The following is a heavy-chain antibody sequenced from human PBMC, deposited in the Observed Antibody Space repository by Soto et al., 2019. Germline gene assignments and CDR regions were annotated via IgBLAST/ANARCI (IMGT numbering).Heavy chain of an antibody. CDR2: IYYSGST. CDR3: ARMWRSGGSQMLHEFDY. J-gene: IGHJ4*02. V-gene: IGHV4-31*03. CDR1: GGSISSGGYY. Sequence: PSETLSLTCTVSGGSISSGGYYWSWIRQHPGKGLEWIGYIYYSGSTYYNPSLKSRVTISVDTSKNQFSLKLSSVTAADTAVYYCARMWRSGGSQMLHEFDYWGQGTLVTVSS. D-gene: IGHD2-15*01.